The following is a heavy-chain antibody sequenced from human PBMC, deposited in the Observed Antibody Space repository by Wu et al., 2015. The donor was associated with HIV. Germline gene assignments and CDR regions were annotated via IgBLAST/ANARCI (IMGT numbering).Heavy chain of an antibody. J-gene: IGHJ1*01. V-gene: IGHV1-8*02. Sequence: QVQLVQSGTVVQKPGTSVRVSCKISGYRFTSFSINWIRQVNGRGLEWMGYMDPKSGSAAFGRNFQGRVSMTRNNSISTAYMDLSRVTSGDTAIYYCARVGVLLTSAQLLEYFQHWGQGTRVVVSS. CDR1: GYRFTSFS. D-gene: IGHD5-24*01. CDR2: MDPKSGSA. CDR3: ARVGVLLTSAQLLEYFQH.